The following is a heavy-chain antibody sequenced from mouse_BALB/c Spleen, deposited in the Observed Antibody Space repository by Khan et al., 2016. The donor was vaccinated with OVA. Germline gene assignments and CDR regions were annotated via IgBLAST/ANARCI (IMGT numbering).Heavy chain of an antibody. J-gene: IGHJ3*01. CDR1: GFSLTSYG. V-gene: IGHV2-9*02. Sequence: QVQLKESGPGLVAPSQTLSITCTVSGFSLTSYGVHWVRQPPGKGLEWLGVIWAGGSTNHNSALMSRLSISKDNSKSQVFLKMNSLQNDDTAMYYWARAFYYGACFAYWGQGTLVTVSA. CDR2: IWAGGST. D-gene: IGHD1-1*01. CDR3: ARAFYYGACFAY.